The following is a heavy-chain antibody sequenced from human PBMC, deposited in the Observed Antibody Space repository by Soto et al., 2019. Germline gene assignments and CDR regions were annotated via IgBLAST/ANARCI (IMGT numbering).Heavy chain of an antibody. CDR3: AKDFYYYGSSGYYDDAFDI. Sequence: GGSLRLSCAASGFTFSSYAMGWVRQAPGKGLEWVSAISGSGGSTYYADSVKGRFTISRDNSKNTLYLQMNSLRAEDTAVYYCAKDFYYYGSSGYYDDAFDIWGQGTMVTVSS. CDR2: ISGSGGST. CDR1: GFTFSSYA. J-gene: IGHJ3*02. D-gene: IGHD3-22*01. V-gene: IGHV3-23*01.